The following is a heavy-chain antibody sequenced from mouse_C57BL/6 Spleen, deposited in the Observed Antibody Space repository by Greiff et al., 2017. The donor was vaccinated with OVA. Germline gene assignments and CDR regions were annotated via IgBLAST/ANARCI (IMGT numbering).Heavy chain of an antibody. Sequence: EVQRVESEGGLVQPGSSMKLSCTASGFTFSDYYMAWVRQVPEKGLEWVANINYDGSSTYYLDSLKSRFIISRDNAKNILYLQMSSLKSEDTATYYCAIAYYSNLFAYWGQGTLVTVSA. CDR1: GFTFSDYY. CDR3: AIAYYSNLFAY. J-gene: IGHJ3*01. CDR2: INYDGSST. V-gene: IGHV5-16*01. D-gene: IGHD2-5*01.